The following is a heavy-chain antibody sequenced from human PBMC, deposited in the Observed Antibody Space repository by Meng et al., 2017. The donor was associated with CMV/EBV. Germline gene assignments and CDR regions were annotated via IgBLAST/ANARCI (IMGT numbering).Heavy chain of an antibody. Sequence: GGSLRPSCAASGLTASSNYISWVRQAPGKGLEWVSVIYTGGSTYYADSVKGRFTISRDNSKNTLYLQMNSLRAEDTAVYYCARGYCSMTNYTNYYYYYYGMDVWGQGTTVTVSS. V-gene: IGHV3-53*01. CDR1: GLTASSNY. D-gene: IGHD2-2*01. J-gene: IGHJ6*02. CDR2: IYTGGST. CDR3: ARGYCSMTNYTNYYYYYYGMDV.